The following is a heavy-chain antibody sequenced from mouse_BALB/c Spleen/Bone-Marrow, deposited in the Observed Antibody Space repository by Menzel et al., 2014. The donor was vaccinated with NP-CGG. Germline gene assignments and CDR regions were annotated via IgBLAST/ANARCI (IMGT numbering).Heavy chain of an antibody. CDR1: GYSITSGYY. V-gene: IGHV3-6*02. CDR2: ISYDGSN. Sequence: EVQLQQSGPGLVKPSQSLSLTCSVTGYSITSGYYWNWIRQFPGNKLEWMGYISYDGSNNYNPSLKNRISITRDTSKNQFFLKLNPVTTEDTATYYCARDRAMDYWGQGASVTVSS. CDR3: ARDRAMDY. J-gene: IGHJ4*01.